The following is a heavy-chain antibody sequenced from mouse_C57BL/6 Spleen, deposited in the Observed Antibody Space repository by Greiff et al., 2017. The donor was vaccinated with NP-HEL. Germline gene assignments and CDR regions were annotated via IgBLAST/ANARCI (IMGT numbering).Heavy chain of an antibody. CDR3: TRRALLRFYYFDY. CDR1: GYTFTDYE. J-gene: IGHJ2*01. D-gene: IGHD1-1*01. CDR2: IDPETGGT. Sequence: QVHVKQSGAELVRPGASVTLSCKASGYTFTDYEMHWVKQTPVHGLEWIGAIDPETGGTAYNQKFKGKAILTADKSSSTAYMELRSLTSEDSAVYYCTRRALLRFYYFDYWGQGTTLTVSS. V-gene: IGHV1-15*01.